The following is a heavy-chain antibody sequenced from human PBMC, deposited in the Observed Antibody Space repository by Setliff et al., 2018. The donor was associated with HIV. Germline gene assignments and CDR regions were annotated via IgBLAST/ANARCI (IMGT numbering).Heavy chain of an antibody. D-gene: IGHD5-12*01. V-gene: IGHV4-39*01. CDR2: IYSTGNT. CDR1: GGSITTSSYY. CDR3: ARLFQWMSYSFDI. J-gene: IGHJ3*02. Sequence: SETLSLTCTVSGGSITTSSYYWGWVRQPPGKGLEWIGSIYSTGNTYYSPSLKNRVSLSVDTSRSQFSLRLNSVTAADTGVYYCARLFQWMSYSFDIWGQGTMVTVS.